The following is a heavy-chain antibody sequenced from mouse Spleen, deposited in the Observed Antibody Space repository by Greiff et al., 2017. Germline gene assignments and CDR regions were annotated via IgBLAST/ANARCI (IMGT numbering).Heavy chain of an antibody. D-gene: IGHD2-14*01. CDR1: GFAFSSYD. CDR2: ISSGGSYT. Sequence: DVQLQESGGGLVKPGGSLKLSCAASGFAFSSYDMSWVRQTPEKRLEWVATISSGGSYTYYPDSVKGRFTISRDNARNTLYLQMSSLRSEDTALYYCARHEGYRYDGAWFAYWGQGTLVTVSA. V-gene: IGHV5-9*02. CDR3: ARHEGYRYDGAWFAY. J-gene: IGHJ3*01.